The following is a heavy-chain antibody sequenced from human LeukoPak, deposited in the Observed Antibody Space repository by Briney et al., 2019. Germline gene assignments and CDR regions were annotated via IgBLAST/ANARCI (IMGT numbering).Heavy chain of an antibody. Sequence: GGSLRLSCAASGFTVRSNYKSWVRPAPWKGLEWVSSSSGSGGSTYYADSVKGRFTISRDNSKNTLYLQMNSLRAEDTAVYYCAKDPGIPPDYWGQGTLVTVSS. V-gene: IGHV3-23*01. D-gene: IGHD2-21*01. CDR3: AKDPGIPPDY. J-gene: IGHJ4*02. CDR1: GFTVRSNY. CDR2: SSGSGGST.